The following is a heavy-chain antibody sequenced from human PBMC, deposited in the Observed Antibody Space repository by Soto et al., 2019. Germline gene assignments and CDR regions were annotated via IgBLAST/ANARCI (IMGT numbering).Heavy chain of an antibody. J-gene: IGHJ6*02. CDR2: MNPNSGNT. CDR3: ARDLYYDFWSGQPYYYYGMDV. CDR1: GYTFTSYD. D-gene: IGHD3-3*01. Sequence: QVQLVQSGAEVKKPGASVKVSCKASGYTFTSYDINWVRQATGQGLEWMGWMNPNSGNTGYAQKFQGRVTKTRNTSISTDYMELSSLRSEDTAVYYCARDLYYDFWSGQPYYYYGMDVWGQGTTVTVFS. V-gene: IGHV1-8*01.